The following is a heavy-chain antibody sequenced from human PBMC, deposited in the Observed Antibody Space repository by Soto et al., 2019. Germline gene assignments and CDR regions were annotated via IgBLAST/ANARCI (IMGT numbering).Heavy chain of an antibody. J-gene: IGHJ1*01. V-gene: IGHV3-30-3*01. CDR1: GFTFSSYA. D-gene: IGHD3-3*01. CDR2: ISYDGSNK. Sequence: QVQLVESGGGVVQPGRSLRLSCAASGFTFSSYAMHWVRQAPGKGLEWVAVISYDGSNKYYADSVKGRFTISRDNSKNTLYLQMNSLRAEDTAVYYCARDGGPYYEFWGGYYPQCFQHCGQLSLFIFSS. CDR3: ARDGGPYYEFWGGYYPQCFQH.